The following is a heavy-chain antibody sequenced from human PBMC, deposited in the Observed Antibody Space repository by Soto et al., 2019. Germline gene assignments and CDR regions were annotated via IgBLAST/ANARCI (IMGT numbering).Heavy chain of an antibody. D-gene: IGHD6-6*01. Sequence: EILALPSTESGGSMSRHCSHWFPQPPGKGLEWIGNIHYSGNTNYNPSLKSRVTISVDTSKNQFSLRLSSVTAADTAMYFCARDFKRYSSSPGPLEYWGQGTLVTISS. V-gene: IGHV4-59*11. CDR2: IHYSGNT. J-gene: IGHJ4*02. CDR3: ARDFKRYSSSPGPLEY. CDR1: GGSMSRHC.